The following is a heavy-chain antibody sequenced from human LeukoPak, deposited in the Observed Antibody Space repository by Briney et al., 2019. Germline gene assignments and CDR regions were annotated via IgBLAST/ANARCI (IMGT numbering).Heavy chain of an antibody. Sequence: GGSLRLSCVASGFTFSSSWMSWVRRAPGKGLEWVANIKQDGTEEYYVDSVRGRFSISKDNAKNSLYLRMNSLRAEDTAVYYCARDPCHGALDYWGQGALVTVSS. V-gene: IGHV3-7*03. CDR3: ARDPCHGALDY. CDR2: IKQDGTEE. CDR1: GFTFSSSW. D-gene: IGHD2-2*01. J-gene: IGHJ4*02.